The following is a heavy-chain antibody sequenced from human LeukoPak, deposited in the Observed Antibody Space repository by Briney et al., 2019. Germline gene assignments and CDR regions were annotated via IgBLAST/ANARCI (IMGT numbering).Heavy chain of an antibody. D-gene: IGHD3-3*01. Sequence: GGSLRLSCAASGFTFSSYWMSWVRQAPGKGLEWVANIKQDGSEKYYVDSVKGRFTISRDNAKNSLYLQMNSLRAEDTAVYYCARSGSLYDFWSGYYPSPFDYWGQGTLVTVSS. CDR1: GFTFSSYW. J-gene: IGHJ4*02. V-gene: IGHV3-7*01. CDR2: IKQDGSEK. CDR3: ARSGSLYDFWSGYYPSPFDY.